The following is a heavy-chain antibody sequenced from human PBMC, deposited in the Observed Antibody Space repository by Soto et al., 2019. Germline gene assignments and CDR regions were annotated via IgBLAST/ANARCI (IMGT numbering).Heavy chain of an antibody. CDR3: ATGLRFLEWLSDAFDI. Sequence: ASVKVSCKASGGTFSSYAISWVRQAPGKGLEWMGGFDPEDGETIYAQKFQGRVTMTEDTSTDTAYMELSSLRSEDTAVYYCATGLRFLEWLSDAFDIWGQGTMVTVS. J-gene: IGHJ3*02. D-gene: IGHD3-3*01. CDR1: GGTFSSYA. CDR2: FDPEDGET. V-gene: IGHV1-24*01.